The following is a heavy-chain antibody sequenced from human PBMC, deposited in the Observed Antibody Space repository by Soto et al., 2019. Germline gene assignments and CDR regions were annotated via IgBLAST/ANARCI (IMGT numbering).Heavy chain of an antibody. CDR1: GGSISSNY. CDR3: ARALGVYCNTTSCYWGWFDP. Sequence: SETLSLTCTVSGGSISSNYWSWIRQPPGKGLEWIGYISYSGSTNYNPSLKSRVTLSVDTSRNQFSLKLSSVTAADTAVYYCARALGVYCNTTSCYWGWFDPWGQGTLVTVSS. CDR2: ISYSGST. V-gene: IGHV4-59*01. J-gene: IGHJ5*02. D-gene: IGHD2-2*01.